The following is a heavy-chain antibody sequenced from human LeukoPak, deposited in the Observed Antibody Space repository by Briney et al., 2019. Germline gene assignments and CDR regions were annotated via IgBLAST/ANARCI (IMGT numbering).Heavy chain of an antibody. D-gene: IGHD6-13*01. V-gene: IGHV1-69*11. CDR1: GGTFSSYA. Sequence: SVKVSCKASGGTFSSYAISWVRQATGQGLEWMGWIIPILGSANYAQSFQGRVTMTADESTSTAYMELSSLRSEDTAVYYCATSSRTYSSTDYWGQGTLVIVSS. J-gene: IGHJ4*02. CDR2: IIPILGSA. CDR3: ATSSRTYSSTDY.